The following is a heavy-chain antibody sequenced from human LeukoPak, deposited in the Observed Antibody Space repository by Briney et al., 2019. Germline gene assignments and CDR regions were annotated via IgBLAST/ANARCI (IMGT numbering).Heavy chain of an antibody. J-gene: IGHJ4*02. CDR1: GYTLTELS. Sequence: ASVKVSCKVSGYTLTELSMHWVRQAPGKGLEWMGGFDPEDGETIYAQKFQGRVTMTEDTSTDTAYMELSSLRSEDTAVYYCATEPLAAAALFAFDYWGQGTLVTVSS. V-gene: IGHV1-24*01. CDR3: ATEPLAAAALFAFDY. D-gene: IGHD6-13*01. CDR2: FDPEDGET.